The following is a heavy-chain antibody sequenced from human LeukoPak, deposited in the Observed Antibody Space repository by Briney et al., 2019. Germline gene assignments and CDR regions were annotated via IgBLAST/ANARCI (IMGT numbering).Heavy chain of an antibody. D-gene: IGHD3-3*01. CDR1: GGSFSGYY. V-gene: IGHV4-34*01. CDR3: ARRGDFWSGYSLPNWFDP. J-gene: IGHJ5*02. CDR2: INHSGST. Sequence: SETLSLTCAVYGGSFSGYYWSWIRQPPGKGLEWIGEINHSGSTNYNPSLKSRVTISVDTSKNQFSLKLSSVTAADTAVYYCARRGDFWSGYSLPNWFDPWGQGTLVTVSS.